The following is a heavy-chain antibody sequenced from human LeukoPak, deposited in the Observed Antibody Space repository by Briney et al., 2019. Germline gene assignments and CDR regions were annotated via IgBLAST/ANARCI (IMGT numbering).Heavy chain of an antibody. V-gene: IGHV3-11*04. CDR2: ISSSGSTI. D-gene: IGHD5-12*01. CDR1: GFTFSDYY. J-gene: IGHJ5*02. Sequence: PGGPLRLSCAASGFTFSDYYMSWIRQAPGKGLEWVSYISSSGSTIYYADSVKGRFTISRDNAKNSLYLQMNSLRAEDTAVYYCARDPLPSYSGYDYNWFDPWGQGTLVTVSS. CDR3: ARDPLPSYSGYDYNWFDP.